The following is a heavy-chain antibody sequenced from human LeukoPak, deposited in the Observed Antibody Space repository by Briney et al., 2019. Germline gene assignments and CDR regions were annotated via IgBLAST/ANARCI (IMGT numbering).Heavy chain of an antibody. Sequence: GGSLRLSCAASGFTFSSYSMNWVRQAPGKGLEWVSFISGSSSYIYYADSVKGRFTISRDNAKNSLSLQMNSLRAEDTAVYFCGRATAAEAAAMDHWGQGTPVTVSS. CDR3: GRATAAEAAAMDH. J-gene: IGHJ4*02. CDR2: ISGSSSYI. CDR1: GFTFSSYS. D-gene: IGHD2-2*01. V-gene: IGHV3-21*01.